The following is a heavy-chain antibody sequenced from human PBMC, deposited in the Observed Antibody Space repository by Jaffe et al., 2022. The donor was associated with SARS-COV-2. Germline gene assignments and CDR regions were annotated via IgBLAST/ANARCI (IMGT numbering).Heavy chain of an antibody. Sequence: EVQLVESGGGLVQPGGSLRLSCAASGFTFSSYWMSWVRQAPGKGLEWVANIKQDGSEKYYVDSVKGRFTISRDNAKNSLYLQMNSLRAEDTAVYYCARDTSPYYDFWSGYGYWGQGTLVTVSS. CDR2: IKQDGSEK. J-gene: IGHJ4*02. D-gene: IGHD3-3*01. V-gene: IGHV3-7*03. CDR1: GFTFSSYW. CDR3: ARDTSPYYDFWSGYGY.